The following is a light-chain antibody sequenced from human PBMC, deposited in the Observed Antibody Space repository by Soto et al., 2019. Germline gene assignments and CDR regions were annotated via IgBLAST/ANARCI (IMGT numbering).Light chain of an antibody. CDR2: GAS. Sequence: EIVLTQSPGTLSLSPGERATLSCRASQSVSSSYLAWYQQKPGQAPRLLIYGASSRATGIPDRFSGSGSGTDFTLTISILEPEDFAVYYCQQYGRSRTFGQGTKVEIK. J-gene: IGKJ1*01. CDR3: QQYGRSRT. CDR1: QSVSSSY. V-gene: IGKV3-20*01.